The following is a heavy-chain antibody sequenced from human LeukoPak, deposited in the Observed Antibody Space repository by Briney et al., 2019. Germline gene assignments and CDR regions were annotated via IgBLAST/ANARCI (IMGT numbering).Heavy chain of an antibody. CDR2: ISGSGGST. Sequence: GGSLRLSCAASGFTFSSYAMSWVRQAPGKGLEWVSVISGSGGSTYYADSVKGRFAISRDNSKNTLYLQMNSLRAEDTAVYYCARRGDYNAFDIWGQGTMVTVSS. CDR1: GFTFSSYA. D-gene: IGHD4-17*01. J-gene: IGHJ3*02. CDR3: ARRGDYNAFDI. V-gene: IGHV3-23*01.